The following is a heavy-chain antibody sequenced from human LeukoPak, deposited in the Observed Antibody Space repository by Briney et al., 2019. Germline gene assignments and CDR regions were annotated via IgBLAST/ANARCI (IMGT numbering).Heavy chain of an antibody. J-gene: IGHJ3*02. CDR2: INHSGST. CDR1: GGPFSGYY. CDR3: ARVGVAVAGTADAFDT. V-gene: IGHV4-34*01. D-gene: IGHD6-19*01. Sequence: PSETLSLTCAVYGGPFSGYYWSWIRQPPGKGLEWIGEINHSGSTNYNPSLKSRVTISVDRSKNQFSLKLSSVTAADTAMYYCARVGVAVAGTADAFDTWGPGTMVTVSS.